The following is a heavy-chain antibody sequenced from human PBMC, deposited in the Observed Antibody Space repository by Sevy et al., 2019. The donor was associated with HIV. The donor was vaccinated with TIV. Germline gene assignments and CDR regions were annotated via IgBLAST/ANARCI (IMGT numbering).Heavy chain of an antibody. CDR1: GFTFDDYT. CDR3: AKGNYDSSGYYFDY. CDR2: ISWDGGST. V-gene: IGHV3-43*01. D-gene: IGHD3-22*01. J-gene: IGHJ4*02. Sequence: GGSLRLSCAASGFTFDDYTMHWVRQAPGKGLEWVSLISWDGGSTYYADSVKGRFTISRDNSKNSLYLQMNSLRTGDTALYYCAKGNYDSSGYYFDYWGQGTLVTVSS.